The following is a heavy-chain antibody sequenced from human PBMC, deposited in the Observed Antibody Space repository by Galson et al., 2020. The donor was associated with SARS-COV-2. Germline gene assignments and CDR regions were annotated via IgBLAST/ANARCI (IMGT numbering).Heavy chain of an antibody. CDR1: GGSMNNYY. Sequence: SETLSLTCSVSGGSMNNYYWRWIRKPAGKGREWIGRVFHNGNVNYNPSLKSRVTVSVDTSNYQFSLRLTSVTAADTAVYYCARDSIVGISTMDYWGQGLLVTVSS. CDR3: ARDSIVGISTMDY. CDR2: VFHNGNV. D-gene: IGHD1-26*01. V-gene: IGHV4-4*07. J-gene: IGHJ4*02.